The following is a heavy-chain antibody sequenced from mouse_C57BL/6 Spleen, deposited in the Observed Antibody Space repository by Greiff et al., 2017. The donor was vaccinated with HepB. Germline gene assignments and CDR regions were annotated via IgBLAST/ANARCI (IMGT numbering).Heavy chain of an antibody. V-gene: IGHV1-4*01. CDR2: INPSSGYT. J-gene: IGHJ2*01. D-gene: IGHD4-1*01. Sequence: QVQLQQSGAELARPGASVTMSCKASGYTFPSYTMHWVKQRPGQGLEWIGYINPSSGYTKYNQKFKDKATLTADKSSSTAYMQLSSLTSEESAVYYCARFWDVGFDYWGQGTTLTVSS. CDR3: ARFWDVGFDY. CDR1: GYTFPSYT.